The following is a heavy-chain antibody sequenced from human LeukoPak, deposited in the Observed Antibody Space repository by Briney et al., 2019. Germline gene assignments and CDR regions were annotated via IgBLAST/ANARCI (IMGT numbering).Heavy chain of an antibody. Sequence: SQTLSLTCTVSGGSISSGGYYWSWIRQHPGKGLEWIGYIYYSGSTYYNPSLKSRVTISVDTSKNQFSLKLSSVTTADTAVYYCARFRDYYDSSGYYYAYAFDIWGQGTMVTVPS. CDR2: IYYSGST. CDR3: ARFRDYYDSSGYYYAYAFDI. D-gene: IGHD3-22*01. J-gene: IGHJ3*02. V-gene: IGHV4-31*03. CDR1: GGSISSGGYY.